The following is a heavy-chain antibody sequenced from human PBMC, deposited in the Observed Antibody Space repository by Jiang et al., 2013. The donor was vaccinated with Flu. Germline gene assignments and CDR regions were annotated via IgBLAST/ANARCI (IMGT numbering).Heavy chain of an antibody. V-gene: IGHV3-30*18. J-gene: IGHJ5*02. CDR3: AKDPGDP. CDR2: ISYDGSNK. CDR1: GFTFSSYG. Sequence: VQLVESGGGVVQPGRSLRLSCAASGFTFSSYGMHWVRQAPGKGLEWVAVISYDGSNKYYADSVKGRFTISRDNSKNTLYLQMNSLRAEDTAVYYCAKDPGDPWGQGTLVTVS.